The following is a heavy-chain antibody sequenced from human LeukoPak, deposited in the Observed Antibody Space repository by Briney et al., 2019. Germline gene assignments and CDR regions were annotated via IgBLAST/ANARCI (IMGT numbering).Heavy chain of an antibody. Sequence: SETLSLTCTVSGGSIGSGGYYWSWIRQHPGKGLEWIGYIYYSGSTYYNPSLKSRVTISVDTSKNQFSLKLSSVTAADTAVYYCARYYGSGSYYLYNWFDPWGQGTLVTVSS. J-gene: IGHJ5*02. CDR2: IYYSGST. V-gene: IGHV4-31*03. D-gene: IGHD3-10*01. CDR3: ARYYGSGSYYLYNWFDP. CDR1: GGSIGSGGYY.